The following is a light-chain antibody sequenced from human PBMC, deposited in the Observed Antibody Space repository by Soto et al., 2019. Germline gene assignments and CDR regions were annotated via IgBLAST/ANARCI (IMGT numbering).Light chain of an antibody. V-gene: IGKV1-5*03. CDR2: KAS. CDR3: QQYNSYSGT. J-gene: IGKJ1*01. CDR1: QSIGSW. Sequence: DIQMTQSPSTLSASVGDRVTITCRASQSIGSWLAWYQQKPGKAPKSLIYKASSLESGVPSRFSGSGSGTAFTLTISSLQPDDFATYFCQQYNSYSGTFGQGTKVEIK.